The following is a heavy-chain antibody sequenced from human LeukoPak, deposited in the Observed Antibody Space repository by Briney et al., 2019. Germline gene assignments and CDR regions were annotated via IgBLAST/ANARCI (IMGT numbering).Heavy chain of an antibody. CDR3: ARARYETRIWPKSRYDYYHYMDV. CDR2: TNAGNGNR. D-gene: IGHD3-3*01. J-gene: IGHJ6*03. Sequence: ASVKVSCKAPGYTFTSYTIHWVRQAPGQRLEWMGWTNAGNGNRKYSQEFQDRVTITRDTSASTAYMELSSLRSEDMAVYYCARARYETRIWPKSRYDYYHYMDVWGKGTTVTVSS. CDR1: GYTFTSYT. V-gene: IGHV1-3*02.